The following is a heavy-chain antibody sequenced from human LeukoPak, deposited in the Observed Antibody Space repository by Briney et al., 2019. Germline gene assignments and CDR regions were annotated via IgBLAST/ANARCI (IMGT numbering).Heavy chain of an antibody. Sequence: SETLSLTCAVYGGSFSGYYWSWIRQPPGKGLEWIGGINHSGSTNYNPSLKSRVTISVDTSKNQFSLKLSSVTGADTAVYYCARGVDPAAAGAVGFDYWGQGTLVTVSS. V-gene: IGHV4-34*01. D-gene: IGHD6-13*01. J-gene: IGHJ4*02. CDR2: INHSGST. CDR3: ARGVDPAAAGAVGFDY. CDR1: GGSFSGYY.